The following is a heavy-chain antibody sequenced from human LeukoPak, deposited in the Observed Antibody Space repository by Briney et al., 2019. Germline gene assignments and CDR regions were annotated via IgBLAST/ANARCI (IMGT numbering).Heavy chain of an antibody. CDR3: ASKLTSGY. V-gene: IGHV3-66*01. CDR1: GFTVTSNY. Sequence: PGGSLRLSCVVSGFTVTSNYMSWVRQAPGKGLEWVSVIYSGGTTNYADSVKGRFTVYRDNSKNTLHLQMNTLRAEDTAVYYCASKLTSGYWGQGTLVIVSS. CDR2: IYSGGTT. D-gene: IGHD4-17*01. J-gene: IGHJ4*02.